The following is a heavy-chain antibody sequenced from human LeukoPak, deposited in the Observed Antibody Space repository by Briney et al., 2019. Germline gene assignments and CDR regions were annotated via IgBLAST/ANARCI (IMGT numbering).Heavy chain of an antibody. CDR3: ARDDSYYYDSSGYKD. D-gene: IGHD3-22*01. J-gene: IGHJ4*02. CDR2: IYSGGST. Sequence: GGSLRLSCAASGFTVSSNYMSWVRQAPGKGLGWVSIIYSGGSTYYADSVKGRFTISRDKSKNTLYLQMNSLRAEDTAVYYCARDDSYYYDSSGYKDWGQGTLVTVSS. CDR1: GFTVSSNY. V-gene: IGHV3-66*01.